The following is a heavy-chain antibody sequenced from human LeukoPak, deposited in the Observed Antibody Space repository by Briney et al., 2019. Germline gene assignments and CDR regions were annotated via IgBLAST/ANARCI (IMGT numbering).Heavy chain of an antibody. CDR3: TTDVNGHDY. D-gene: IGHD2-8*01. V-gene: IGHV3-15*01. Sequence: GGSLRLSCAASGFTFSNAWMSWVRQAPGKGLEWVGRIKIKTDGGTTDYAAPVKGRFTISRDNSKNTLYLQMNSLQTEDTAVYYCTTDVNGHDYWGQGTLVTVSS. J-gene: IGHJ4*02. CDR2: IKIKTDGGTT. CDR1: GFTFSNAW.